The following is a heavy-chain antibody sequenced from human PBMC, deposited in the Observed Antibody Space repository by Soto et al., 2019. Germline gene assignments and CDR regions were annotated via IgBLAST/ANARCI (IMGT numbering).Heavy chain of an antibody. CDR3: ARSLGDCSIGDCYFPGY. J-gene: IGHJ4*01. D-gene: IGHD2-15*01. CDR2: INSDGSGT. V-gene: IGHV3-74*01. Sequence: SGGSLRLSCAASGFTFSSYWMHWVRQGPGKGLVWVSRINSDGSGTSYADSVKGRFTISRDNANNTLYLQMNSLTADDTAVYYCARSLGDCSIGDCYFPGYWGHGTLVTVSS. CDR1: GFTFSSYW.